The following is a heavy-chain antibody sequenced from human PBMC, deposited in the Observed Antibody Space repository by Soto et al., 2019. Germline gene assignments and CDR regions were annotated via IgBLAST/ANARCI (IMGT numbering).Heavy chain of an antibody. D-gene: IGHD3-22*01. J-gene: IGHJ4*02. CDR3: ASTGSSGYYYFLGY. V-gene: IGHV4-31*03. Sequence: QVQLQESGPGLVKPSQTLSLTCTVSGGSISSGGYYWSWIRQHRGKVLEWIGYIYYRGSTYYNPSRKSRVTIAVDTSKTQFPLKLSAVTAADTAVYYCASTGSSGYYYFLGYWGQGTLVTVSS. CDR1: GGSISSGGYY. CDR2: IYYRGST.